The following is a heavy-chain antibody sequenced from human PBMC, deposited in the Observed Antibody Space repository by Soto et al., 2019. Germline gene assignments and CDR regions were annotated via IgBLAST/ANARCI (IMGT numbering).Heavy chain of an antibody. CDR1: GYTFTTFW. CDR2: IDPRDSYV. V-gene: IGHV5-10-1*01. Sequence: PGESLKISCTGFGYTFTTFWVTWVRQMPGKGLEWMGRIDPRDSYVNYSPSFQGHVTISVDKSISTAYLQWGSLKASDTAMYYCARLFCSTTTCDNWFDPWGQGTLVTVSS. CDR3: ARLFCSTTTCDNWFDP. D-gene: IGHD2-2*01. J-gene: IGHJ5*02.